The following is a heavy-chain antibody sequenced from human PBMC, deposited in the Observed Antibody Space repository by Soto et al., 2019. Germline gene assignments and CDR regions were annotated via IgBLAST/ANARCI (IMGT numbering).Heavy chain of an antibody. Sequence: TSETLSLTCTVSGGSISSHCWSWIRQPPGEGLEWIGYICYNGNTNYNPSLESRVTISQDTSRNQFSLKLTSVTAADTAVYYCVRLRLVVASFDPWGQGTLVTVSS. CDR2: ICYNGNT. CDR3: VRLRLVVASFDP. J-gene: IGHJ5*02. V-gene: IGHV4-59*08. CDR1: GGSISSHC. D-gene: IGHD3-22*01.